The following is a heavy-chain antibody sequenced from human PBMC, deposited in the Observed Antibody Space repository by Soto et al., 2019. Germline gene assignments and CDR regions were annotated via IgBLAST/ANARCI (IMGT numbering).Heavy chain of an antibody. V-gene: IGHV3-23*01. D-gene: IGHD3-10*01. J-gene: IGHJ4*02. CDR2: ISGSGGST. CDR1: GFTFSSYA. CDR3: AKALQLVDYYGSGSSLDDY. Sequence: GSLRLSCAASGFTFSSYAMSWVRQAPGKGLEWVSAISGSGGSTYYADSVKGRFTISRDNSKNTLYLQMNSLRAEDTAVYYCAKALQLVDYYGSGSSLDDYWGQGTLVTVSS.